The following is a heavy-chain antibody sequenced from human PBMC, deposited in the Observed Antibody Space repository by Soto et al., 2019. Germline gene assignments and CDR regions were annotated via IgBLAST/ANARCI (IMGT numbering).Heavy chain of an antibody. J-gene: IGHJ5*02. CDR2: IWSDGNND. D-gene: IGHD1-26*01. CDR1: GFIFSDYA. V-gene: IGHV3-33*01. Sequence: QVQLVESGGGVVQPGRSLRLSCAASGFIFSDYAMHWVRQAPVKGLEWVAVIWSDGNNDYYTESVKGRFTISRDVSKKTLYLQMNSLRVEDTAMYECAREGVGERGDNYFDPWRQGTLVTVSS. CDR3: AREGVGERGDNYFDP.